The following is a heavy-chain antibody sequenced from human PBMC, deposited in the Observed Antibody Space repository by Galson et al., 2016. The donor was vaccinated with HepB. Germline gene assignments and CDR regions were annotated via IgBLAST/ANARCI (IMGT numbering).Heavy chain of an antibody. CDR2: IYSGGST. Sequence: SLRLSCAASGFTVSSNYMSWVRQAPGKGLEWVSVIYSGGSTYYAESVKGRFTISRDNSKNTLYPQMNSLRAEDTAVYYCSTPITGYSSSWSGSFDYWGQGTLVTVSS. CDR3: STPITGYSSSWSGSFDY. V-gene: IGHV3-53*01. D-gene: IGHD6-13*01. CDR1: GFTVSSNY. J-gene: IGHJ4*02.